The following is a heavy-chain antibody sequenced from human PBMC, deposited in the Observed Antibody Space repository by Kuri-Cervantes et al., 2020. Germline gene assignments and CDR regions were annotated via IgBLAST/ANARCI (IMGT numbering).Heavy chain of an antibody. CDR3: AKGAGGWGASYYFDN. J-gene: IGHJ4*02. Sequence: GESLKISCAASGFTFSSNTMNWVRQAPGKGLEWVSSISSGSAYVYYADSVKGRFTISRDNAKNSLYLQMNSLRADDTAVYYCAKGAGGWGASYYFDNWGQGTLVTVSS. D-gene: IGHD1-26*01. V-gene: IGHV3-21*01. CDR1: GFTFSSNT. CDR2: ISSGSAYV.